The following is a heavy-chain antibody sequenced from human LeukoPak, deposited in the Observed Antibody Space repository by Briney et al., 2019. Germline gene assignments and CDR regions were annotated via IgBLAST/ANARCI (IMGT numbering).Heavy chain of an antibody. CDR3: VRGDGDTNAFDI. D-gene: IGHD3-10*01. V-gene: IGHV3-21*01. CDR2: ISSSSSYI. CDR1: GFTFSSYS. Sequence: GSLRLSCAASGFTFSSYSMNWVRQAPGKGLEWVSSISSSSSYIYYADSVKGRFTISRDNAKNSLYLQMNSLRAEDTAVYYCVRGDGDTNAFDIWGQGTMVTVSS. J-gene: IGHJ3*02.